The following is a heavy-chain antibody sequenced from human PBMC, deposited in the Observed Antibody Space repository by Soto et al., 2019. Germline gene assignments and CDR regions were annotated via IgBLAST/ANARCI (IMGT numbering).Heavy chain of an antibody. Sequence: GGSLRLSCTASGFTFGDYAMSWFRQAPGKGLEWVGFIRSKAYGGTTEYAASVKGRFTISRDDSKSIAYLQMNSLKTEDTAVYYCTRGDRYYDFWSGSPLYGMDVWGQGTTVTVS. CDR3: TRGDRYYDFWSGSPLYGMDV. CDR2: IRSKAYGGTT. J-gene: IGHJ6*02. CDR1: GFTFGDYA. V-gene: IGHV3-49*03. D-gene: IGHD3-3*01.